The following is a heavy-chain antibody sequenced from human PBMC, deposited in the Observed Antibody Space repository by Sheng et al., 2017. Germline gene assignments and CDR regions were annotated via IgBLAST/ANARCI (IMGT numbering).Heavy chain of an antibody. CDR1: GFTFSSYA. CDR3: AKGVYSYGHYFDD. V-gene: IGHV3-23*04. CDR2: INDSGGNT. J-gene: IGHJ4*02. D-gene: IGHD5-18*01. Sequence: EVQLVESGGDLVQPGGSLRLSCEASGFTFSSYAMNWVRQAPGKGLEWVSSINDSGGNTYYADSVKGRFTISRDNSKNTLYLQINSLRAEDTAIYYCAKGVYSYGHYFDDWGQGTLVTVSS.